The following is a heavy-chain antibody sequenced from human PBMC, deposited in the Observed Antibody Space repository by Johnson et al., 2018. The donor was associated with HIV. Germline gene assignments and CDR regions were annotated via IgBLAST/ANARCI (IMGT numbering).Heavy chain of an antibody. J-gene: IGHJ3*01. CDR1: YA. CDR3: AKGRDSSSWYLAGAFDV. D-gene: IGHD6-13*01. V-gene: IGHV3-23*01. Sequence: YAMTWVRQAPGKGLEWVSVISGSGGSTYYADSVKGRFTISRDNSKNTLYLQMNSLRAEDTAVYYCAKGRDSSSWYLAGAFDVWGQGTMVSVSS. CDR2: ISGSGGST.